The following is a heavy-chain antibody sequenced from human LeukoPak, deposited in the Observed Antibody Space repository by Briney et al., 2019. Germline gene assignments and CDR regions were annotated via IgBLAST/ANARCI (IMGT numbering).Heavy chain of an antibody. V-gene: IGHV3-30*02. CDR2: IRYDGSNK. J-gene: IGHJ4*02. CDR3: ARDPRSLVPAAIFDY. Sequence: GGSLRLSCAASGFTFSSYGMHWVRQAPGKGLEWVAFIRYDGSNKYYADSVKGRFTISRDNSKNTVYLQMNSLRPEDTAVYYCARDPRSLVPAAIFDYWGQGTLVTVSS. D-gene: IGHD2-2*01. CDR1: GFTFSSYG.